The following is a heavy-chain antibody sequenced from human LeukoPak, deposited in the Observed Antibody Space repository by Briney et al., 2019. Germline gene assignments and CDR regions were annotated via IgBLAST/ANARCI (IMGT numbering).Heavy chain of an antibody. Sequence: PGGSLRLSCAASGFTFSEYYMSWIRQAPGKGLEWVSYIRSSSSYTNYADSVKGRFTISRDNAKNSLSLQMNSLRVEDTAVYYCARDGVRGFTATTPFDYWGPGTLVTVSS. CDR3: ARDGVRGFTATTPFDY. J-gene: IGHJ4*02. D-gene: IGHD4-17*01. CDR1: GFTFSEYY. CDR2: IRSSSSYT. V-gene: IGHV3-11*06.